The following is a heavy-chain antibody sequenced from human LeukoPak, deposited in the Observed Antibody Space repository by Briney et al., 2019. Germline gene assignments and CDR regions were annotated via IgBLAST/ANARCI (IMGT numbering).Heavy chain of an antibody. CDR3: ARDPAPPRSESSGGI. Sequence: GGSLRLSCAASGFIFSTYWMSWVRQTPGKGLEWVANIKQDGSEKYYVDSVKGRFTISRDNAKNSLYLQMNSLRAEDTAVYYCARDPAPPRSESSGGIWGQGTMVTVSS. D-gene: IGHD1-26*01. CDR1: GFIFSTYW. V-gene: IGHV3-7*01. CDR2: IKQDGSEK. J-gene: IGHJ3*02.